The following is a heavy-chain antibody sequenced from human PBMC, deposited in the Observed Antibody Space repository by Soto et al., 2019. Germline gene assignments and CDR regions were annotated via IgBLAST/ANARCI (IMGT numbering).Heavy chain of an antibody. V-gene: IGHV3-23*01. CDR2: VTDNGRST. Sequence: GGSLRLSCAASGFTFSRDGMSWVRQAPGKGLEWVSLVTDNGRSTYYADSVKGRFTISRDNTKNTLFLQMNSLRAEDTAVYYCAKERATTTAFDYWGQGALVTVSS. D-gene: IGHD4-17*01. CDR1: GFTFSRDG. CDR3: AKERATTTAFDY. J-gene: IGHJ4*02.